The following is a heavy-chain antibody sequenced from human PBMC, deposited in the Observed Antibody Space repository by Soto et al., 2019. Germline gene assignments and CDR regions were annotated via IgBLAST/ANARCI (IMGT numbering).Heavy chain of an antibody. J-gene: IGHJ6*02. D-gene: IGHD2-15*01. CDR3: EYLPCSCGRCHWFSFFGMGG. CDR2: IYWDDDK. CDR1: GFSLSTSGVG. V-gene: IGHV2-5*02. Sequence: QITLKESGPTLVKPTQTLTLTCTFSGFSLSTSGVGVAWIRQPPGKALEWLALIYWDDDKRYRPSLESRLTLTQEPSKNPVVLTMTNIDSVETATQYCEYLPCSCGRCHWFSFFGMGGWGQGTTVTVSS.